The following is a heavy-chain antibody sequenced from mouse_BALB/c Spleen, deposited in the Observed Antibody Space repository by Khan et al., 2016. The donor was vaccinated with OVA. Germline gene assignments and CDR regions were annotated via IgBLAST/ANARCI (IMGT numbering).Heavy chain of an antibody. CDR3: TRLGTTGWFAY. V-gene: IGHV1S135*01. CDR2: IDPFNGGT. Sequence: VQLQQSGPELMKPGASVKISCTASGYSFTNYYIPWVKQSHGQSLEWIGYIDPFNGGTNYNQKFKGTATLTVDKSSSPAYMHLSSLTSEDSAVYYCTRLGTTGWFAYWGQGTLVTVSA. D-gene: IGHD2-13*01. CDR1: GYSFTNYY. J-gene: IGHJ3*01.